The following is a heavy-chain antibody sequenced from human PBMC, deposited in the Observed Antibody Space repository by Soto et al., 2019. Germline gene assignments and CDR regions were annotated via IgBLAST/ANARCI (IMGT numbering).Heavy chain of an antibody. CDR3: AKNSGWFTA. D-gene: IGHD6-19*01. CDR1: GFTFSTND. Sequence: PGGSLRLSCVASGFTFSTNDMTWVRQAPGKGLEWVSTIDGTSTFSNYAASVEGRFTISRDNSRNTVYLQMSSLRADDTAVYFCAKNSGWFTAWGQGTLVTVSS. V-gene: IGHV3-23*05. CDR2: IDGTSTFS. J-gene: IGHJ5*02.